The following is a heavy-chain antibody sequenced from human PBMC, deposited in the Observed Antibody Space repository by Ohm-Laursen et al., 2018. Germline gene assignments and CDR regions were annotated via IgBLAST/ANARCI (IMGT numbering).Heavy chain of an antibody. V-gene: IGHV3-7*01. Sequence: SLRLSCTASGFTFSSYWMSWVRQAPGKGLEWVANINQVGIEKYYVDSVKGRFTISRDNAKNSLYLQMNSPRAEDTAVYFCSRFRAVAGNPPDYWGQGTLVTVSS. J-gene: IGHJ4*02. CDR3: SRFRAVAGNPPDY. D-gene: IGHD6-19*01. CDR2: INQVGIEK. CDR1: GFTFSSYW.